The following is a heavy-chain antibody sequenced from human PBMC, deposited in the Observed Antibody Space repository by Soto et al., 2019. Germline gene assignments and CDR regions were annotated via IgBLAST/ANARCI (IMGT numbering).Heavy chain of an antibody. J-gene: IGHJ5*02. CDR2: IIPIFGTA. CDR3: ARTLSGSRIAARHARVFDP. D-gene: IGHD6-6*01. V-gene: IGHV1-69*13. CDR1: GGTFSSYA. Sequence: ASVKVSCKASGGTFSSYAISWVRQAPGQGLEWMGGIIPIFGTANYAQKFQGRVTITADESTSTAYMELSSLRSEDTAVYYCARTLSGSRIAARHARVFDPWGQGTLVTVSS.